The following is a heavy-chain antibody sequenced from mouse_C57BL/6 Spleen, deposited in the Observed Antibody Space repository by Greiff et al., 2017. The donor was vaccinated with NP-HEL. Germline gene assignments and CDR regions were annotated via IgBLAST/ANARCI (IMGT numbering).Heavy chain of an antibody. V-gene: IGHV1-4*01. Sequence: VQLQQSWAALARPGASVKMSCKASGYTFTSSTMHWVKQRPGPGLAWIGYINPCSGYTKYNQKFKDKATLTADKSSSTAYMQLSSLTSEDSAVYYCAKRGDLWAFDVWGTGTTVTVSS. J-gene: IGHJ1*03. D-gene: IGHD1-1*02. CDR3: AKRGDLWAFDV. CDR2: INPCSGYT. CDR1: GYTFTSST.